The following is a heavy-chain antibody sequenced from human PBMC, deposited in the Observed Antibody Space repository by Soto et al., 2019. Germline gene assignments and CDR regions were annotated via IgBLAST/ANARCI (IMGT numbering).Heavy chain of an antibody. CDR3: IRFSRSLSWYFDL. V-gene: IGHV3-73*02. Sequence: EVQLVESGGGLVQPGGSLKLSCAASGFTFSDSAMHWVRHASGKGLEWVGRIRSKGNNYATTYAASVKGRFTISRDDSKKTAYLQMKSLKTEDTAVYYCIRFSRSLSWYFDLWGRGTLVTVSS. CDR1: GFTFSDSA. CDR2: IRSKGNNYAT. D-gene: IGHD3-16*02. J-gene: IGHJ2*01.